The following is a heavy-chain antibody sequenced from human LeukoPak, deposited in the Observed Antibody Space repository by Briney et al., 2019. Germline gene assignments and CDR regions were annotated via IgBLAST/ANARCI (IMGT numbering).Heavy chain of an antibody. CDR3: AQNPTNHDYINAGGGGFDP. CDR2: ISSDGIYR. Sequence: PGGSLRLSCAASGFTFDKHAMHWVRQAPGKGLEWLAAISSDGIYRYCADSVKGRFAISRDNSRLTVSLQMNSLKPADTAVYYCAQNPTNHDYINAGGGGFDPWGQGTLVTVSS. CDR1: GFTFDKHA. V-gene: IGHV3-30*09. J-gene: IGHJ5*02. D-gene: IGHD3-16*01.